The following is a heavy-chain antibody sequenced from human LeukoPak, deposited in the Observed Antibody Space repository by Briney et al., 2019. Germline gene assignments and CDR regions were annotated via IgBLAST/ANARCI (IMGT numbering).Heavy chain of an antibody. V-gene: IGHV4-39*01. J-gene: IGHJ3*02. Sequence: PSETLSLTCTVSGGSISSSSYYWGWIRQPPGKGLEWIGSIYYSGSTYYNPSLKSRVTISVDTSKNQFSLKLSSVTAADTAVYYCARPSRDLTGYYGNAFDIWGQGTMVTVSS. CDR1: GGSISSSSYY. D-gene: IGHD3-9*01. CDR3: ARPSRDLTGYYGNAFDI. CDR2: IYYSGST.